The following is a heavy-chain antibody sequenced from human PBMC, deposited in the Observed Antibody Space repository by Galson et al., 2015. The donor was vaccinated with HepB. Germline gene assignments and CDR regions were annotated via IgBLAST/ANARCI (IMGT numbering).Heavy chain of an antibody. CDR2: INAGNGNT. V-gene: IGHV1-3*01. CDR1: GYIFTSYA. CDR3: ARDRPKIAAVGTRDVFDV. J-gene: IGHJ3*01. D-gene: IGHD6-13*01. Sequence: SVKVSCKASGYIFTSYALHWVRQAPGQRLEWMGWINAGNGNTKLSQRFQGKVTITRDTSASTAYMELSSLRSEDTAVYYCARDRPKIAAVGTRDVFDVWGQGTMVTVSS.